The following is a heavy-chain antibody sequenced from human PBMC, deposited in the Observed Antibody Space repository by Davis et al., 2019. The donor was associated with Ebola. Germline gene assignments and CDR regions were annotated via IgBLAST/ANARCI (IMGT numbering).Heavy chain of an antibody. Sequence: GESPKTPRYGSGYTFTNFWIGRVRQMPGKGLEWMGIIYPADSDTRYSPSFQGQVTISADQSIKTAYLQWSSLKASDTAMYYCVGQWQWLHHKWFDPWGQGTLVTVSS. J-gene: IGHJ5*02. V-gene: IGHV5-51*01. D-gene: IGHD6-19*01. CDR2: IYPADSDT. CDR3: VGQWQWLHHKWFDP. CDR1: GYTFTNFW.